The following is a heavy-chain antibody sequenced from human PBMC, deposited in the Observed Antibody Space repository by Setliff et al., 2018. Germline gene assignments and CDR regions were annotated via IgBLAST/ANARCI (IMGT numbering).Heavy chain of an antibody. CDR1: VVSFKSHY. CDR2: IFYNGAT. Sequence: PSETLSLTCSVSVVSFKSHYWSWIRQSPGKGLEWIGYIFYNGATDYNPSFKSRVTMSVDASQNQFSLKLSSVTAADTAVYYCARSSYSGSYLNVWGQGTTVTVSS. D-gene: IGHD1-26*01. CDR3: ARSSYSGSYLNV. J-gene: IGHJ6*02. V-gene: IGHV4-59*11.